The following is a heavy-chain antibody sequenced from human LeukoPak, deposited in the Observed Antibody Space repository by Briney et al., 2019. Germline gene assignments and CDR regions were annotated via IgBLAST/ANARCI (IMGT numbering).Heavy chain of an antibody. CDR1: GFTFSSYA. CDR3: ATHGPPSYYDILTGHGYYYMDV. CDR2: ISGSGGST. V-gene: IGHV3-23*01. J-gene: IGHJ6*03. D-gene: IGHD3-9*01. Sequence: GGSLRLSCAASGFTFSSYAMSWVRQAPGKGLEWVSAISGSGGSTYYADSVKGRFTISRDNSKNTLYLQMNSLRAEDTAVYYCATHGPPSYYDILTGHGYYYMDVWGKGTTVTVSS.